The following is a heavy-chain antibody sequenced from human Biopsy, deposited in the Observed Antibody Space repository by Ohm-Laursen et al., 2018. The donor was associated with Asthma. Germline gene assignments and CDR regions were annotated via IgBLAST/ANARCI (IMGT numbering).Heavy chain of an antibody. CDR3: VRGSSSWHHGPLHYYYGLDV. CDR1: SGSGGYLRSGNYY. Sequence: SDTLSLTCSLSSGSGGYLRSGNYYWGWIRQPPGKGLVWIGSIYFSGPTYYNPSLEGRVTVSADTSTNQFSLKLTSVPAADTAVYYCVRGSSSWHHGPLHYYYGLDVWGQGTTATVSS. J-gene: IGHJ6*02. D-gene: IGHD6-13*01. CDR2: IYFSGPT. V-gene: IGHV4-39*01.